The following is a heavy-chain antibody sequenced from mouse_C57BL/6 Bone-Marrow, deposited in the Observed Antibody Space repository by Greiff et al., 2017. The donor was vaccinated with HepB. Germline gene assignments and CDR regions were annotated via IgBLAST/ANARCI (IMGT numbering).Heavy chain of an antibody. CDR2: ISSGGSYT. CDR1: GFNFSSYG. J-gene: IGHJ1*03. D-gene: IGHD1-1*01. V-gene: IGHV5-6*02. Sequence: DVKLVESGGDLVKPGGSLKLSCAASGFNFSSYGMSWVRQTPDKRLEWVATISSGGSYTYYPDSVKGRFTISRDNAKNTLYLQMSSLKSEDTAMYYCARSGNFDVWGTGTTVTVSS. CDR3: ARSGNFDV.